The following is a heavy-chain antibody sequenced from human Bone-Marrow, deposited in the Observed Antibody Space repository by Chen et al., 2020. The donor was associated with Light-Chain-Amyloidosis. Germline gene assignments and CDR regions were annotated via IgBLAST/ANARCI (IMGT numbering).Heavy chain of an antibody. CDR1: QFAFSDFS. V-gene: IGHV3-30-3*01. CDR3: XXXXXXVREGNAGDFYYYNYMDV. Sequence: ESGXGLVQPGGSLRLSCAASQFAFSDFSMHWVRQAPGRGLEWVALVSYLGNYTHYADSVKGRFTVSRDNSKNTLYVXXXSLRXXXXXXXXXXXXXXXVREGNAGDFYYYNYMDVWGKGTTV. J-gene: IGHJ6*03. CDR2: VSYLGNYT. D-gene: IGHD3-10*01.